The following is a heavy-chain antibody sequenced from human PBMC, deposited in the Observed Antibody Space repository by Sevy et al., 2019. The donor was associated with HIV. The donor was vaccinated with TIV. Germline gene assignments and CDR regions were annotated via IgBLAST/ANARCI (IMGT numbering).Heavy chain of an antibody. CDR1: GFTFSSYG. J-gene: IGHJ4*02. D-gene: IGHD3-3*01. Sequence: GGSLRLSCAASGFTFSSYGMHWVRQAPGKGLEWVAVISYDGSNKYYADSVKGRFTISRDNSKNTLYLQMNSLRAEDKAVYYCAKERQLRFLEWSHLAYWGQGTLVTVSS. CDR3: AKERQLRFLEWSHLAY. V-gene: IGHV3-30*18. CDR2: ISYDGSNK.